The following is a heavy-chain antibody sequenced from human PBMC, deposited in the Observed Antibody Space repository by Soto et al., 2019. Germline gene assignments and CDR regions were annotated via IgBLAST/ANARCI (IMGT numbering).Heavy chain of an antibody. V-gene: IGHV3-23*01. D-gene: IGHD2-21*02. Sequence: EVQLLESGGGLVQPGESLRLSCAASGFTFTNYAMNFVRQAPGKGLEWVSTIIDTGSQTYYANSVKGRFTISRDNSKNTLYLQMNNLRAEDTAIYYCAKASGADWYNSFDIWGQGTVVTVSS. CDR2: IIDTGSQT. CDR1: GFTFTNYA. CDR3: AKASGADWYNSFDI. J-gene: IGHJ3*02.